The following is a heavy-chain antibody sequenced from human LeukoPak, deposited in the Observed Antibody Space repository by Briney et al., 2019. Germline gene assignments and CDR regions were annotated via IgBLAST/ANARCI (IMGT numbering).Heavy chain of an antibody. Sequence: ASVKVSCKVSGYTLTELSMHWVRQAPGKGLEWRGGFDPEDGETIYAQKFKGRVTMTEDTSTDTAYMELSRRRSEDTAVYYCATRRISSWAPFDYWGQGTLVTVSS. V-gene: IGHV1-24*01. CDR3: ATRRISSWAPFDY. CDR1: GYTLTELS. J-gene: IGHJ4*02. CDR2: FDPEDGET. D-gene: IGHD6-13*01.